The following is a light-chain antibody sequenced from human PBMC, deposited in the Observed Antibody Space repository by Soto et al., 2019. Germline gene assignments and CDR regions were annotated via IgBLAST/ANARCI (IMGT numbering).Light chain of an antibody. Sequence: QSVLTQPASVSGSPGQSITISCTGTSSDIGHYKYVSWYQQHPGKAPKLIIYDVSNRPSGVSDRFSGSKSGNTASLTISGLQAEDEADYYCTSYTSNSHRYVFGTGTKVTVL. CDR1: SSDIGHYKY. J-gene: IGLJ1*01. CDR3: TSYTSNSHRYV. V-gene: IGLV2-14*03. CDR2: DVS.